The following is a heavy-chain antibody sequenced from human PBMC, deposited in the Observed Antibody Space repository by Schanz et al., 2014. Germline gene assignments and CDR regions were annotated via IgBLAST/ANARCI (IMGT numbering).Heavy chain of an antibody. CDR2: IGVDGTTT. V-gene: IGHV3-23*04. CDR1: GFTFSSYD. Sequence: EVQLVESGGGLVQPGGSLRLSCAASGFTFSSYDVFWVRQAPGKGLEWVSVIGVDGTTTYYADSVKGRFTISRDNSKNTLYLQMNSLRPEDTAVYYCAKYRGYYRVSGSYRELEYWGQGTLVTVSS. CDR3: AKYRGYYRVSGSYRELEY. D-gene: IGHD3-10*01. J-gene: IGHJ4*02.